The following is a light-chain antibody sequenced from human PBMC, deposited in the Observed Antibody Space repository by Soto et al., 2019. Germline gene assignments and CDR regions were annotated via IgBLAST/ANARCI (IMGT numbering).Light chain of an antibody. CDR1: QSVRGSY. CDR3: QLYGISPH. V-gene: IGKV3-20*01. Sequence: EIVLTQSPATLSLSPGERATLSCRASQSVRGSYLAWYQHKPGQAPRLLIYASSNRATGIPDRFSGSASGTDFTLTINRLEPEDFAVYYCQLYGISPHFGQGTRLEI. CDR2: ASS. J-gene: IGKJ5*01.